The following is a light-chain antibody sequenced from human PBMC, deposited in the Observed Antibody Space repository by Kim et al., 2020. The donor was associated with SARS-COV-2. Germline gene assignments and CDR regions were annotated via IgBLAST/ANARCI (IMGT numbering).Light chain of an antibody. CDR3: AAWDDSVSGLV. J-gene: IGLJ1*01. CDR1: RTSIASHV. CDR2: AYD. V-gene: IGLV1-44*01. Sequence: RVTVICSSSRTSIASHVVSWYQQRPETAPKLLMHAYDQRPSGVPDRFSASRSGTSASLSISGLLSEDEGDYYCAAWDDSVSGLVFGAGTKVTVL.